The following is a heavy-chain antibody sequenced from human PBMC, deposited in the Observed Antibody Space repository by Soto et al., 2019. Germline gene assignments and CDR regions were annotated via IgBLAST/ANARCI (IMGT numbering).Heavy chain of an antibody. J-gene: IGHJ5*02. CDR1: GFTFSSYA. CDR2: ISGSGGST. V-gene: IGHV3-23*01. D-gene: IGHD6-13*01. CDR3: ATATGRSWYNNWLDP. Sequence: GGSLRLSCAASGFTFSSYAMSWVRQAPGKGLEWVSAISGSGGSTYYADSVKGRFTISRDNSKNTLYLQMNSLRAEDTAVYYCATATGRSWYNNWLDPWGQATLVTDSS.